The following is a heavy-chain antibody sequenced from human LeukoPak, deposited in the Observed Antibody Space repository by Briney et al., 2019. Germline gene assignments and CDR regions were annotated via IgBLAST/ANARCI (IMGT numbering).Heavy chain of an antibody. CDR2: IRNDGSTT. J-gene: IGHJ6*02. CDR1: GFTFSKFS. Sequence: PGGSLRLSCAASGFTFSKFSMHWVRQAPGKGLVWVSRIRNDGSTTNYADSVKGRFTVSRDDAKNTLYVEMHSPRAEDTAVYYCARGLNYGLDVWGQGTTVSVSS. CDR3: ARGLNYGLDV. V-gene: IGHV3-74*01.